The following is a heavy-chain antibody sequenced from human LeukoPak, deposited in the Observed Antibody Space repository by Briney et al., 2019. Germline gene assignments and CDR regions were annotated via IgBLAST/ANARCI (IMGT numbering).Heavy chain of an antibody. V-gene: IGHV1-69*04. CDR3: ARCGGDCYGEYFRH. CDR2: INPILGIG. J-gene: IGHJ1*01. CDR1: GGTFSIYA. Sequence: SVNLSRKASGGTFSIYAISWVRQAPGQGREWMGRINPILGIGNYAQKFQGRVTITAAKSTSTAYMELSRLRSEDTAVCYCARCGGDCYGEYFRHWGQGTLVTVSS. D-gene: IGHD2-21*02.